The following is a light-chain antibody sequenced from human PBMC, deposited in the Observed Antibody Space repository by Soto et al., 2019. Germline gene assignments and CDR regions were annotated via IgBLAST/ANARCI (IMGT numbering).Light chain of an antibody. CDR3: AAWDDNLSTYV. CDR1: SSSIGTNF. V-gene: IGLV1-47*02. Sequence: QSVLTQPPSASGTPGQRVSISCSGYSSSIGTNFVYWCQQLLGTAPKVLIHSNNQRPSGVPDRFSGSKSGTSASLAISGLRSEDEADYYCAAWDDNLSTYVFGSGTKVTVL. CDR2: SNN. J-gene: IGLJ1*01.